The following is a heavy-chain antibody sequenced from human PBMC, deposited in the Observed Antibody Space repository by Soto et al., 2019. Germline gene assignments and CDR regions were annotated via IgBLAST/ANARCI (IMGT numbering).Heavy chain of an antibody. CDR2: IWYDGSNK. CDR3: ASWGYYGSGRGDAFDI. J-gene: IGHJ3*02. CDR1: GFTFSSYG. Sequence: QVQLVESGGGVVQPGRSLRLSCAASGFTFSSYGMHWVRQAPGEGLEWVSVIWYDGSNKYYADSVKGRFTISRDNSKNTRYRKMNSRRAEHTAVYYCASWGYYGSGRGDAFDIWGQGTMVTVSS. V-gene: IGHV3-33*01. D-gene: IGHD3-10*01.